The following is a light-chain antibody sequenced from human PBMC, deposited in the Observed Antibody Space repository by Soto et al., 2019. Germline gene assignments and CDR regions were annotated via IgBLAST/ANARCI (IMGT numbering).Light chain of an antibody. CDR1: QSVSSN. CDR2: GAS. J-gene: IGKJ1*01. Sequence: EIVMTQSPATLSVSPGERATLSCRASQSVSSNLAWYQQKPGQAPRLLIYGASTRATGIPARFSGSGSVTEFTLTISSLQSEDFAVYYCQQYNNWPPWTFGQGPKVEIK. V-gene: IGKV3-15*01. CDR3: QQYNNWPPWT.